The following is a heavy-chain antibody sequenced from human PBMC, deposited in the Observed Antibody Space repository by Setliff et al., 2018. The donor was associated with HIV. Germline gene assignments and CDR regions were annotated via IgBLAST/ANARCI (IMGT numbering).Heavy chain of an antibody. V-gene: IGHV3-21*03. CDR3: ARDSGRSY. CDR1: GFTFRSYW. J-gene: IGHJ4*02. CDR2: ITSGSSYT. Sequence: GSLRLSCAASGFTFRSYWMHWVRQAPEKGPEWISYITSGSSYTDYADSVKGRFTISRDDAKSALYLQMNSLTADDTAVYYCARDSGRSYWGQGTLVTVSS. D-gene: IGHD3-10*01.